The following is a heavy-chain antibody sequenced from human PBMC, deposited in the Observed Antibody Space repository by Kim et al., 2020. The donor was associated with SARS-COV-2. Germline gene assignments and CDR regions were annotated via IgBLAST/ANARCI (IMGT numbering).Heavy chain of an antibody. V-gene: IGHV3-74*01. CDR2: INGDGTRA. J-gene: IGHJ4*02. CDR1: GFTFNTYW. CDR3: ARAGIVPFDY. Sequence: GVSLRLSCAASGFTFNTYWIHWVLQAPGQGLVWVSRINGDGTRASYADSVKGHFTISIDNAKNTLYLQMNSLRVEDTAAYYCARAGIVPFDYWGQGALGTVSS. D-gene: IGHD2-2*01.